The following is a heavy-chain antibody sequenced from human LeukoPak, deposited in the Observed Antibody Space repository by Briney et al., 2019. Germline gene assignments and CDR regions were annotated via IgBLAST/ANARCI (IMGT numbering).Heavy chain of an antibody. CDR1: GGSFSGYY. Sequence: PSETLSLTCAVYGGSFSGYYWSWIRRPPGKGLEWIGEINHSGSTNYNPSLKSRVTISVDTSKNQFSPKLSSVTAADTAVYYCARGSIHYYDSSGYYYYWGQGTLVTVSS. CDR3: ARGSIHYYDSSGYYYY. CDR2: INHSGST. J-gene: IGHJ4*02. V-gene: IGHV4-34*01. D-gene: IGHD3-22*01.